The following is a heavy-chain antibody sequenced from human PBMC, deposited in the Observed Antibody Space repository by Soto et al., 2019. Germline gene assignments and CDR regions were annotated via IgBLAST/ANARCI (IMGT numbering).Heavy chain of an antibody. J-gene: IGHJ3*02. CDR1: GFTFSSYG. CDR3: AKDDYRTRTLHDAFDI. V-gene: IGHV3-30*18. CDR2: ISYDGSNK. D-gene: IGHD4-17*01. Sequence: LRLSWAASGFTFSSYGMHWVRQAPGKGLEWVAVISYDGSNKYYADSVKGRFTISRDNSKNTLYLKMNSLRAEDTAVYYCAKDDYRTRTLHDAFDIWGQGTMVTVSS.